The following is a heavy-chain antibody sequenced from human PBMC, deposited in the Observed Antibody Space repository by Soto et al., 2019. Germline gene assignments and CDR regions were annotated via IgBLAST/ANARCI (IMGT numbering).Heavy chain of an antibody. Sequence: QVQLVQSGAEVKKPGASVKVSCKASGYTFTGYYMHWVRQAPGQGLEWMGWINPNSGGTNYAQKFQGWVAMNRDTSISTAYMELSRLRSDDTAVYYCARRGDYYGSGLNYYYYGMDVWGQGTTVTVSS. V-gene: IGHV1-2*04. D-gene: IGHD3-10*01. CDR1: GYTFTGYY. CDR3: ARRGDYYGSGLNYYYYGMDV. CDR2: INPNSGGT. J-gene: IGHJ6*02.